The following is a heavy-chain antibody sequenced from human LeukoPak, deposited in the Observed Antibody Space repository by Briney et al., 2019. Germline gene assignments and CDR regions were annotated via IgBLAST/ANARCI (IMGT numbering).Heavy chain of an antibody. D-gene: IGHD3-3*01. CDR2: IYYSGST. CDR1: GGSISSYY. J-gene: IGHJ4*02. V-gene: IGHV4-59*01. CDR3: ARLMEKGYYFDY. Sequence: PSETLSLTCTVSGGSISSYYWSWIRQPPGKGLEWIGYIYYSGSTSYNPSLKSRVTISVDTSKNQFSLKLSSVTAADTAVYYCARLMEKGYYFDYWGQGTLVTVSS.